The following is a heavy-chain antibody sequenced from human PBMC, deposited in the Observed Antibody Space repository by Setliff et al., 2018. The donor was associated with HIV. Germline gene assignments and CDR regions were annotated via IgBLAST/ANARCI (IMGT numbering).Heavy chain of an antibody. Sequence: GGSLRLSCAASGFTFSGSAMHWVRQASGKGLEWVGRIRNKSNSYGTAYAASVKGRFAISRDASNNTAYLQMNSLEIEDTAVYYCARQGVAGYYYYYMDVWGKGTTVTVSS. J-gene: IGHJ6*03. V-gene: IGHV3-73*01. CDR1: GFTFSGSA. D-gene: IGHD2-15*01. CDR3: ARQGVAGYYYYYMDV. CDR2: IRNKSNSYGT.